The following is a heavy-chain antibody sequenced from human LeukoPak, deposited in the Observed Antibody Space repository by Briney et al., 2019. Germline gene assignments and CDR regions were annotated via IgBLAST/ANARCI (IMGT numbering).Heavy chain of an antibody. D-gene: IGHD6-19*01. Sequence: PGGSLRLSCAASGFTFSSYSMSWVRQAPGKGLEWVANIKQDGSEKYYVDSVKGRFTISRDNSKNSLYLQMNSLRGEDTAVYYCARSEAVAGTGDYWGQGTLVTVSS. J-gene: IGHJ4*02. CDR3: ARSEAVAGTGDY. CDR1: GFTFSSYS. V-gene: IGHV3-7*03. CDR2: IKQDGSEK.